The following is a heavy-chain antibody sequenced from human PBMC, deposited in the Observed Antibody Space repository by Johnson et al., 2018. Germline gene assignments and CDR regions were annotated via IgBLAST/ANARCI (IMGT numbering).Heavy chain of an antibody. CDR1: GGSINSTVYY. CDR2: VFFSGSA. V-gene: IGHV4-39*01. CDR3: ARHGHDDLWSGLGDFQH. J-gene: IGHJ1*01. Sequence: QVQLQESGPGLVKPSETLSLTCSVSGGSINSTVYYWGWIRQPPGKGLEWIGNVFFSGSADYNRSPKSRVTISVDTSRNQFSRKVTSVTAADTAGYYCARHGHDDLWSGLGDFQHGSQGTLVTVSS. D-gene: IGHD3-3*01.